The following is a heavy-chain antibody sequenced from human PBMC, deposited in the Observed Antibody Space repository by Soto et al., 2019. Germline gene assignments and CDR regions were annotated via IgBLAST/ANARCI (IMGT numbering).Heavy chain of an antibody. J-gene: IGHJ6*02. CDR3: AREIRRDYYYYYPLDV. V-gene: IGHV3-72*01. CDR2: TKNKPNNYTT. Sequence: PGGSLRLSCAASGFTFTDHYMDWVRQAPGTGLEWIARTKNKPNNYTTTYAASVKGRFTISRDDSESSLYLQMNNLKTEDTAVYYCAREIRRDYYYYYPLDVWGQGTTVTVS. CDR1: GFTFTDHY.